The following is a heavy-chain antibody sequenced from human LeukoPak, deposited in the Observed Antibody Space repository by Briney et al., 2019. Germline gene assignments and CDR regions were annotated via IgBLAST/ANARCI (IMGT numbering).Heavy chain of an antibody. J-gene: IGHJ4*02. CDR1: GFTFSSYS. CDR2: ISSSSSTM. V-gene: IGHV3-48*01. Sequence: GGSLRLSCAASGFTFSSYSMNWVRQAPGKGLEWVSYISSSSSTMYYADSVKGRFTISRDNAKNSLYLQMNSLRAEDTAVYYCARDLRYDSSGYYPGGDYWGQGTLVTVSS. CDR3: ARDLRYDSSGYYPGGDY. D-gene: IGHD3-22*01.